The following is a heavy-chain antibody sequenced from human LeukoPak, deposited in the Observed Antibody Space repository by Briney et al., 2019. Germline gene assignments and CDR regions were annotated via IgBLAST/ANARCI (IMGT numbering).Heavy chain of an antibody. CDR3: AREVDIVATTGRYYFDY. J-gene: IGHJ4*02. V-gene: IGHV4-4*07. CDR2: IHTSGST. CDR1: GGSISSYY. Sequence: SETLSLTCTFSGGSISSYYWNWIRQPAGKGLEWIGRIHTSGSTNYNPSLKSRVTMSVDTSKNQFSLKLSSVTAADTAVYYCAREVDIVATTGRYYFDYWGQGTLVTVSS. D-gene: IGHD5-12*01.